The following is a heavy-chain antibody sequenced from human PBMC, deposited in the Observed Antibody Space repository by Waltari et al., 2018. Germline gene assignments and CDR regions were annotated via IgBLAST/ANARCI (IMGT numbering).Heavy chain of an antibody. CDR1: GFTFSSYS. Sequence: EVQLVESGGGLVQPGGSLRLSCAASGFTFSSYSMNWVRQAPGRGWEWVSCISSSISTIYYADSVKGRFTISRDNAKNSLYLQMNSLRAEDTAVYYCASGDGNWFDPWGQGTLVTVSS. V-gene: IGHV3-48*04. CDR2: ISSSISTI. CDR3: ASGDGNWFDP. D-gene: IGHD7-27*01. J-gene: IGHJ5*02.